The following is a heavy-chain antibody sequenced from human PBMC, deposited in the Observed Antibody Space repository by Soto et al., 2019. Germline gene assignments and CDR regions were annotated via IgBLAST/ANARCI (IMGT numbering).Heavy chain of an antibody. CDR2: ISSDSRYI. V-gene: IGHV3-48*02. Sequence: EVQLVESGGGLVQPGGSLRLSCAASGFTLSNYAVNWVRQAPGKGLEWVSYISSDSRYIYYGDSVKGRFTISRDNARNSVYLQMNSLRDEDTAVYYCARIKLVEFFFINVDVYDMDVWGQGPPVTVSS. CDR3: ARIKLVEFFFINVDVYDMDV. J-gene: IGHJ6*02. D-gene: IGHD3-16*01. CDR1: GFTLSNYA.